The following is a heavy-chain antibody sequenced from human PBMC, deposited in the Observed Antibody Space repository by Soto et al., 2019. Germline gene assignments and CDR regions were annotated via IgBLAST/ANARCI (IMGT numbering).Heavy chain of an antibody. V-gene: IGHV4-61*01. J-gene: IGHJ4*02. CDR1: GGSVSNKTYY. CDR2: VYYSGTT. D-gene: IGHD4-17*01. CDR3: ARTTAVPNTLRSRYFFDY. Sequence: QVQLQESGPGLLKPSETLSLTCSVSGGSVSNKTYYWSWIRQPPGKRLEWIGYVYYSGTTNYNPSLKSRVTISVDLSNCQFSLRLSSVTTADTALYYCARTTAVPNTLRSRYFFDYWGQGTLVTVSS.